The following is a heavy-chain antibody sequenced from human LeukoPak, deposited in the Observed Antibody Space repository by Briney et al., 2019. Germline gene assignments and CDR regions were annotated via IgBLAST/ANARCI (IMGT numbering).Heavy chain of an antibody. CDR3: ARYQDYGDYKDY. CDR1: GFTFSSYS. D-gene: IGHD4-17*01. CDR2: ISSSSSYI. V-gene: IGHV3-21*01. Sequence: PGGSLRLSCAASGFTFSSYSMNWVRQAPGKGLEWVSSISSSSSYIYYADSVEGRFTISRDNAKNSLYLQMNSLRAEDTAVYYCARYQDYGDYKDYWGQGTLVTVSS. J-gene: IGHJ4*02.